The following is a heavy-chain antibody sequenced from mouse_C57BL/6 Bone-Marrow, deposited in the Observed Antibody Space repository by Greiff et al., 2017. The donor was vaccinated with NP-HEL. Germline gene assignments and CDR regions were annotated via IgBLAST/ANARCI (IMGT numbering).Heavy chain of an antibody. D-gene: IGHD1-1*01. V-gene: IGHV3-6*01. J-gene: IGHJ3*01. CDR1: GYSITSGYY. CDR3: ARTPYYYGSSYRFAY. CDR2: ISYDGSN. Sequence: EVQLQQSGPGLVKPSQSLSLTCSVTGYSITSGYYWNWIRQFPGNKLEWMGYISYDGSNNYNPSLTNRISITRDTSKNQFFLKLNSVTTEDTATYYCARTPYYYGSSYRFAYWGQGTLVTVSA.